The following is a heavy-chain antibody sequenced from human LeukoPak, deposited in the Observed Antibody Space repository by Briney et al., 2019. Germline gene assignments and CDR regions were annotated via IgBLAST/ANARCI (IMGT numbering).Heavy chain of an antibody. CDR1: GFTFSSYA. CDR3: AKDIVVVPAARKYNWFDP. V-gene: IGHV3-23*01. D-gene: IGHD2-2*01. Sequence: GGSLRLSCAASGFTFSSYAMSWVRQAPGKGLEWVSAISGSGGSTYYADSVRGRFTISRDNSKNTLYLQMNSLRAEDTAVYYCAKDIVVVPAARKYNWFDPWGQGTLVAVSS. J-gene: IGHJ5*02. CDR2: ISGSGGST.